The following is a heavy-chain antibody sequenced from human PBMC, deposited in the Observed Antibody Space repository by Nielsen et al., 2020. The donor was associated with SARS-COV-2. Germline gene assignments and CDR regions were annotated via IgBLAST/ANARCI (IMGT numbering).Heavy chain of an antibody. Sequence: GESLKISCAASGFTFSSYSMNWVRQAPGKGLEWVSYISSSSSTIYYADSVKGRFTISRDNAENSLYLQMNSLRDEDTAVYYCARDVLGSSGSYGGWFDPWGQGTLVTVSS. V-gene: IGHV3-48*02. CDR2: ISSSSSTI. CDR3: ARDVLGSSGSYGGWFDP. D-gene: IGHD1-26*01. CDR1: GFTFSSYS. J-gene: IGHJ5*02.